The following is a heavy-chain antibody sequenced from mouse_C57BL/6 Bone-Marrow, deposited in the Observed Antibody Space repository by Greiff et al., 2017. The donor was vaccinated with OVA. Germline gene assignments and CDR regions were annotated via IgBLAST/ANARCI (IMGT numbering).Heavy chain of an antibody. V-gene: IGHV1-39*01. Sequence: EVKLMESGPELVKPGASVKISCKASGYSFTDYNMNWVKQSNGKSLEWIGVINPNYGTTSYNQKFKGKATLTVDPSSRTTYMQLNSLTSEDSAVYYCASIRQGGTGGFAYWGQGTLVTVSA. CDR3: ASIRQGGTGGFAY. J-gene: IGHJ3*01. D-gene: IGHD1-2*01. CDR2: INPNYGTT. CDR1: GYSFTDYN.